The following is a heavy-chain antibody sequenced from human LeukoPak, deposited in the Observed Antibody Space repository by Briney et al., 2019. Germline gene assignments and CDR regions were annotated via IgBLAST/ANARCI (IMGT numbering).Heavy chain of an antibody. CDR3: ARGPQSRFNY. V-gene: IGHV4-34*01. J-gene: IGHJ4*02. Sequence: SETLSLTCAVYGGSFSGYYWSWIRQPPGKGLEWIGEINHSGTTNYNPSLKSRVTISVDTSKNQFSLKLTSVTAADTAVYYCARGPQSRFNYWGQGTLVTVSS. CDR1: GGSFSGYY. CDR2: INHSGTT.